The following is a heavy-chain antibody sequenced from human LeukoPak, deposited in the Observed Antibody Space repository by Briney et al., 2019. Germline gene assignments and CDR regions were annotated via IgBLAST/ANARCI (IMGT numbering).Heavy chain of an antibody. D-gene: IGHD6-13*01. Sequence: SETLSLTCIVSGGSISSSSYYWAWIRQPPGKGLEWIGSIYYSGSTYYNPSLKSRVIISVDTSKNQFSLKLSSVTAADTAVYYCATIAAAAPGNWFDPWGQGTLVTVSS. CDR2: IYYSGST. V-gene: IGHV4-39*01. CDR1: GGSISSSSYY. J-gene: IGHJ5*02. CDR3: ATIAAAAPGNWFDP.